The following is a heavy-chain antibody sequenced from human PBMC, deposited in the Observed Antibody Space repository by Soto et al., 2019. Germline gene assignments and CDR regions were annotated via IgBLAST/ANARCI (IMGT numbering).Heavy chain of an antibody. J-gene: IGHJ4*02. CDR2: MNPNSGNT. D-gene: IGHD2-15*01. Sequence: ASVKVSCKASGYTFTSYDINWVRQATGQGLEWMGWMNPNSGNTGYAQKFQGRVTMTRNTSISTAYMELSSLRSEDTAVYYCARSLLGYCSGGSCYGGYWGQGPLVTVSS. V-gene: IGHV1-8*01. CDR3: ARSLLGYCSGGSCYGGY. CDR1: GYTFTSYD.